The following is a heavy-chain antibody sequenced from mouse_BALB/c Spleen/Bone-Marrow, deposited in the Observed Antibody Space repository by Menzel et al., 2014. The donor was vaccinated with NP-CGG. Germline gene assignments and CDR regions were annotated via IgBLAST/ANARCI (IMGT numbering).Heavy chain of an antibody. V-gene: IGHV1-4*01. J-gene: IGHJ1*01. D-gene: IGHD1-1*01. CDR3: ARSLRWYFDV. Sequence: QVHVKQSGAELARPGASVKMSCKASGYTFTSYTMHWVEQRPGQGLEWIGYINPSSGYTNYNQKFKDKATLTADKSSSTAYMQLSSLTSEDSAVYYCARSLRWYFDVWGAGTTVTVSS. CDR2: INPSSGYT. CDR1: GYTFTSYT.